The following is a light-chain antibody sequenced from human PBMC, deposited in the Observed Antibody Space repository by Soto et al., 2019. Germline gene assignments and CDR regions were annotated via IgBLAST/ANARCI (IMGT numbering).Light chain of an antibody. J-gene: IGKJ5*01. V-gene: IGKV3-20*01. CDR1: QSVSSSY. Sequence: EIVLTQSPGTLSLSPGERATLSCRASQSVSSSYLAWYQQKPGQAPRLLIYGASSRATGIPDRFSGSGSGRDFTLTISRLEPEYFSVYYCQQYCSSPITVDQGTRLEIK. CDR3: QQYCSSPIT. CDR2: GAS.